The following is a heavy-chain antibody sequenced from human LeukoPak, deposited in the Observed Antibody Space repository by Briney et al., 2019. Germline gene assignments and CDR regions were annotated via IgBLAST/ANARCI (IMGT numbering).Heavy chain of an antibody. CDR3: AKDLEWEPYPLRVDASDI. CDR2: IRYDGSNK. D-gene: IGHD1-26*01. V-gene: IGHV3-30*02. Sequence: PGGSLRLSCAASGFTFSSYGMHWVRQAPGKGLEWVAFIRYDGSNKYYADSVKGRFTISRDNSKNTLYLQMNSLRAEDTAVYYCAKDLEWEPYPLRVDASDIWGQGTMVTVSS. CDR1: GFTFSSYG. J-gene: IGHJ3*02.